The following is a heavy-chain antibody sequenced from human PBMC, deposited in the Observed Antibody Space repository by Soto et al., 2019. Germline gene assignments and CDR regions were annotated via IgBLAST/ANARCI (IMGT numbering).Heavy chain of an antibody. J-gene: IGHJ1*01. V-gene: IGHV3-74*01. CDR3: AKRRLNTITSLSDY. D-gene: IGHD2-21*01. CDR1: GFNFSPFW. CDR2: INSDGTTI. Sequence: GGSLRLSCAASGFNFSPFWMHWVRQAPGKGLVWVSHINSDGTTIVYADSVKGRFTISRDNAKNTLHLQMNSLRDDDTAIYYCAKRRLNTITSLSDYWGQGVPVTVSS.